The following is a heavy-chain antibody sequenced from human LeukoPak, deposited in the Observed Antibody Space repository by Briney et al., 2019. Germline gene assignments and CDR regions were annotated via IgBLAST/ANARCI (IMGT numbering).Heavy chain of an antibody. CDR3: ARRALPDF. Sequence: GGSLRLSCEASGFTISSFEMNWVGRARGKGLEFVSYISGSATTIYYADSVKGRFTISRDNAKNSLYLQMNSLRAEDTAVYYCARRALPDFWGQGTLVTVSS. CDR1: GFTISSFE. J-gene: IGHJ4*02. V-gene: IGHV3-48*03. CDR2: ISGSATTI. D-gene: IGHD2-21*02.